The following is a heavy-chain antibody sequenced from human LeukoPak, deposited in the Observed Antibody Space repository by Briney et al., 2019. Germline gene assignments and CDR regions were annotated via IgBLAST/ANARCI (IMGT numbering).Heavy chain of an antibody. CDR2: ISHSGTT. CDR3: ATRVPPDY. Sequence: SETLSLTCAVSGGSVTSVNWWTWVRQPPGKGLEWIGEISHSGTTNYNPSLKSRVTISVDTSKNQFSLKLSSVTAADTAVYYCATRVPPDYWGQGTLVTVSS. D-gene: IGHD4/OR15-4a*01. V-gene: IGHV4-4*02. CDR1: GGSVTSVNW. J-gene: IGHJ4*02.